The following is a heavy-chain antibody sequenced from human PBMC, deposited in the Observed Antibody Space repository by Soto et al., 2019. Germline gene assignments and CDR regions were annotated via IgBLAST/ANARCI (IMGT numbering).Heavy chain of an antibody. CDR3: ARDRGADRPYYYGMDV. CDR2: ISSSGSTI. J-gene: IGHJ6*02. Sequence: PGGSLRLSCAASGFTFSSYEMNWVRQAPGKGLEWVSYISSSGSTIYYADSVKGRFTISRDNAKNSLCLQMNSLRAEDTAVYYCARDRGADRPYYYGMDVWGQGTTVTVSS. D-gene: IGHD1-26*01. CDR1: GFTFSSYE. V-gene: IGHV3-48*03.